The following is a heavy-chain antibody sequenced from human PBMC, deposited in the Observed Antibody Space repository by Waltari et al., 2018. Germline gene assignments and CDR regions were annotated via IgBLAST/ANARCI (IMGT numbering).Heavy chain of an antibody. CDR3: ARGGTYCGGDCYPGDY. CDR1: GGTFTNYA. D-gene: IGHD2-21*01. J-gene: IGHJ4*02. CDR2: IIPSSGTV. V-gene: IGHV1-69*01. Sequence: QVHLVQSGAEVKKPGSSVKVSCKASGGTFTNYAMTWVRQAPGQGLEWMGGIIPSSGTVKFAEKFQGRGTITADESTSTAYMELSSLRSEETAVYYCARGGTYCGGDCYPGDYWGQGTLVTVSS.